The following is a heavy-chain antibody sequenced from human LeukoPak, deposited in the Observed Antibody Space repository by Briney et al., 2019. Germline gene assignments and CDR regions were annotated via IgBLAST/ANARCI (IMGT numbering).Heavy chain of an antibody. Sequence: SETLSLTCTVSGGSISSYYWSWIRQPPGKGLEWIGYIYYSGSTSYNPSLKSRVTISVDTSKNQFSLKLSSVTAADTAVYYCARGHYSSSSSPFDYWGQGTLVTVSS. V-gene: IGHV4-59*12. J-gene: IGHJ4*02. CDR3: ARGHYSSSSSPFDY. D-gene: IGHD6-6*01. CDR2: IYYSGST. CDR1: GGSISSYY.